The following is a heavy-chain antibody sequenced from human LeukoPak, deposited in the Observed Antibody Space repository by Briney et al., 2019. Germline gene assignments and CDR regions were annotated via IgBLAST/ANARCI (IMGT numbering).Heavy chain of an antibody. J-gene: IGHJ6*03. CDR1: GYIFTSYW. CDR3: ARLGGGVHCSGGSCYSGEGYYYYYYMDV. V-gene: IGHV5-51*01. D-gene: IGHD2-15*01. Sequence: GESLKISCKGSGYIFTSYWIGWVRQMPGKGLEWMGIIYPGDSDTRYSPSFQGPVTISADKSISTAYLQWISLKASDTAMYYCARLGGGVHCSGGSCYSGEGYYYYYYMDVWGKGTTVTVSS. CDR2: IYPGDSDT.